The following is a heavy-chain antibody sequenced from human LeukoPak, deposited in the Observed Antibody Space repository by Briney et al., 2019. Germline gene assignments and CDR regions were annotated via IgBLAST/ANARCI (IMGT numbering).Heavy chain of an antibody. CDR3: AKDRQWLVHGY. D-gene: IGHD6-19*01. CDR2: MTGSGATT. J-gene: IGHJ4*02. V-gene: IGHV3-23*01. CDR1: GFTFSGYA. Sequence: GGSLRLSCAASGFTFSGYAMSWVRQAPGKGLEWVLGMTGSGATTYSADSVTGRFTISRDNSKNTLYLQMNSLRAEDTAVYYCAKDRQWLVHGYWGQGTLVTVSS.